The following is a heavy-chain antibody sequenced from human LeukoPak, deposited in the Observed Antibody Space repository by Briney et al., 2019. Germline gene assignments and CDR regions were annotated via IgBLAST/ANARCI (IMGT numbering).Heavy chain of an antibody. J-gene: IGHJ3*02. CDR3: ASRIAAAGMVVVPRAFDI. CDR1: GGTFSSYA. CDR2: IIPILGTA. D-gene: IGHD6-13*01. Sequence: SVKVSCRASGGTFSSYAISWVRQAPGQGLEWMGRIIPILGTANYAQKFQGRVTITTDESTSTAYMELSSLRSEDTAVYYCASRIAAAGMVVVPRAFDIWGQGTMVTVSS. V-gene: IGHV1-69*11.